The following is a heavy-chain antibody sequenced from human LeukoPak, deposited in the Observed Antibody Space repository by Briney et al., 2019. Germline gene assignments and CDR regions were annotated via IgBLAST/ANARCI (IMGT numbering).Heavy chain of an antibody. J-gene: IGHJ4*02. CDR2: INPNSGGT. CDR3: ARAFRIAARRHFDY. CDR1: GYTFTGYY. V-gene: IGHV1-2*02. Sequence: GASVKVACKASGYTFTGYYMHWVRRAPGQGLEWMGWINPNSGGTNYAQKFQGRVTMTRDTSISTAYMELSRLRSDDTAVYYCARAFRIAARRHFDYWGQGTLVTVSS. D-gene: IGHD6-6*01.